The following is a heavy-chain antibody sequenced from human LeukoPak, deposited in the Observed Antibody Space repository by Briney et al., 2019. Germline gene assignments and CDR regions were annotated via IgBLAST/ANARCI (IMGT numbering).Heavy chain of an antibody. D-gene: IGHD2/OR15-2a*01. J-gene: IGHJ5*02. Sequence: GASVKVSCKASGYTFTSYDINWVRQATGQGLEWMGWMNPNSGNTGYAQKFQGRVTMTRDTSISTAYMELSRLRSDDTAVYYCARAVGSYSTAYWFDPRGQGTLVTVSS. CDR3: ARAVGSYSTAYWFDP. CDR1: GYTFTSYD. CDR2: MNPNSGNT. V-gene: IGHV1-8*01.